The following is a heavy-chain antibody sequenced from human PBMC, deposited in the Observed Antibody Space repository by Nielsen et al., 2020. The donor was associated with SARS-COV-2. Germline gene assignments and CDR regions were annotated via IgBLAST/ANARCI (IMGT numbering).Heavy chain of an antibody. CDR2: ISESGITT. J-gene: IGHJ4*02. Sequence: GGSLRLSCAASGFTFSSYAMSWVRQAPGKGLEWVSSISESGITTDYADSVKGRFTISRDNSKNTLYLQMNSLRAEDTAVYYCAKLPVSYSSSWFYFDYWGQGTLVTVSS. D-gene: IGHD6-13*01. CDR1: GFTFSSYA. CDR3: AKLPVSYSSSWFYFDY. V-gene: IGHV3-23*01.